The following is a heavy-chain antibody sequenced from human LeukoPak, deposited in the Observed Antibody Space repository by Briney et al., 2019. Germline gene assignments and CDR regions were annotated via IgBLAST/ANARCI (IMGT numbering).Heavy chain of an antibody. J-gene: IGHJ6*03. CDR1: GYTFTGSY. CDR2: INPNSGGT. V-gene: IGHV1-2*02. Sequence: GASVKVSCKASGYTFTGSYMHWVRQAPGQGFEWMGWINPNSGGTNYAQKFQGRVTMTRDTSISTAYMELSRLRSDDTAVYYCARDQHGGLSYYYYYYYMDVWGKGTTVTVSS. D-gene: IGHD3-16*01. CDR3: ARDQHGGLSYYYYYYYMDV.